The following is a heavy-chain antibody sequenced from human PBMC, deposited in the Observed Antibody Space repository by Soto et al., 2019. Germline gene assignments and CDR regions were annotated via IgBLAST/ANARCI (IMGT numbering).Heavy chain of an antibody. Sequence: SETLSLTCTVSGGTISNYYWSWIRQPPGKGLEWMGYIYYSGSTNYNPSLKSRVTISVDTSKNQFSLKLSSVTAADTAVYYCARDSGPSSSSGYYYYYGMDVCGQGTTVTVS. CDR1: GGTISNYY. J-gene: IGHJ6*02. D-gene: IGHD6-6*01. CDR3: ARDSGPSSSSGYYYYYGMDV. CDR2: IYYSGST. V-gene: IGHV4-59*01.